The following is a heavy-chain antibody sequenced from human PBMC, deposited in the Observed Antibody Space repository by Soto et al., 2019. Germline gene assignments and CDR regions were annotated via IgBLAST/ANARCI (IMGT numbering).Heavy chain of an antibody. CDR3: ARDTYYYDSSDHFSADAFDI. CDR2: ISNDGSST. D-gene: IGHD3-22*01. V-gene: IGHV3-74*01. J-gene: IGHJ3*02. Sequence: EVQLVESGGGLVQPGGSLRLSCAASGFTSSSYWIHWVRQAPGKGLVWVSRISNDGSSTNYADSVKGRFTISRDNAKNTVYRQRNRLRAEDTAVYYCARDTYYYDSSDHFSADAFDIWGQGTMVTVSS. CDR1: GFTSSSYW.